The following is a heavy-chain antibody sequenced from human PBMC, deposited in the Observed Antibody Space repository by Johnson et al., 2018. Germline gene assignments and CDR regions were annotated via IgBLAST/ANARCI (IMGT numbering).Heavy chain of an antibody. CDR3: AKGPSGGNTYDLSDFDY. J-gene: IGHJ4*02. CDR2: ISYDVSNK. Sequence: VQLVESGGGVVQPGRSLRLSCAASGFSFSNYGMHWVRQAPGKGLEWVAVISYDVSNKYYADSVKGRFTISSDNSKNTLYLQMNSLRTQDTAVYYCAKGPSGGNTYDLSDFDYWGQGTLVTVSS. D-gene: IGHD1-26*01. V-gene: IGHV3-30*18. CDR1: GFSFSNYG.